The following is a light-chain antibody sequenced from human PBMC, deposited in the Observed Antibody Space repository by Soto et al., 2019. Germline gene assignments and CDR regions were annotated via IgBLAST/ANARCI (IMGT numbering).Light chain of an antibody. Sequence: IQLTQSPSSLSASVGDRVTITCRASQGISGRLAWYQQKPGKVPTLLISPASSFQSGVPSRFSGSASRTDFSLSITSLQPEDFATYYCLQLYRYPLTFGGGTTVDIK. V-gene: IGKV1-9*01. J-gene: IGKJ4*01. CDR2: PAS. CDR1: QGISGR. CDR3: LQLYRYPLT.